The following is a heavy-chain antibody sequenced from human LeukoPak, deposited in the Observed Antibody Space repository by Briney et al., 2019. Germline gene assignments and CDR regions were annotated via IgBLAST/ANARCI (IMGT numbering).Heavy chain of an antibody. J-gene: IGHJ4*02. CDR1: GGSISSYY. D-gene: IGHD3-10*01. Sequence: SETLSLTCTVSGGSISSYYWSWIRQPPGKGPEWIGYIYYSGSTNYNPSLKSRVTISVDTSKNQFSLKLSSVTAADTAVYYCARATGYGSGSDNDYWGQGTLVTVSS. CDR2: IYYSGST. CDR3: ARATGYGSGSDNDY. V-gene: IGHV4-59*01.